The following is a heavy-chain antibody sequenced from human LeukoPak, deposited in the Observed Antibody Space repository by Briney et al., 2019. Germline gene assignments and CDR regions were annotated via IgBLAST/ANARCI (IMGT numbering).Heavy chain of an antibody. Sequence: SETLSLTCTASGGSISRGGYSWSWIRQPPGKGLEWIGYFYYSGSTYYNPSLKSRVTISVDTSKNQLSLKLSSVTAADTALYYCARESNYHGSGTGWFDPWGQGTLVTVSS. CDR3: ARESNYHGSGTGWFDP. CDR1: GGSISRGGYS. CDR2: FYYSGST. J-gene: IGHJ5*02. D-gene: IGHD3-10*01. V-gene: IGHV4-30-4*07.